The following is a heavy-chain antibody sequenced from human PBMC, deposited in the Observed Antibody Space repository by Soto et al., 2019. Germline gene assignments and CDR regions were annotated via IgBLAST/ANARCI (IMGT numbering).Heavy chain of an antibody. Sequence: EVQLVESGGGLVQPGGSLRLSCAASGFTVSSNYMSWVRQAPGKGLEWVSVIYSGGSTYYADSVKGRFTISRDNSKNALYLQMNGLRAEDRAVYYCARDRIAVAGNPEYFQHWGQGTLVTVSS. CDR3: ARDRIAVAGNPEYFQH. V-gene: IGHV3-66*01. J-gene: IGHJ1*01. CDR2: IYSGGST. D-gene: IGHD6-19*01. CDR1: GFTVSSNY.